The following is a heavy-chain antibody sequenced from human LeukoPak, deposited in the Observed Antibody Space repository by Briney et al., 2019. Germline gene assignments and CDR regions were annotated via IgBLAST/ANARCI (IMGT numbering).Heavy chain of an antibody. J-gene: IGHJ4*02. Sequence: ASVKVSCKASGCTFTSYYMHWVRQAPGQGLEWMGIINPSGGSTSYAQKFQGRVTLTRDMSTSTVYMELSSLRSEDTAVYYCARQRRGIAAAGSTDYWGQGTLVTVSS. D-gene: IGHD6-13*01. CDR2: INPSGGST. CDR3: ARQRRGIAAAGSTDY. CDR1: GCTFTSYY. V-gene: IGHV1-46*01.